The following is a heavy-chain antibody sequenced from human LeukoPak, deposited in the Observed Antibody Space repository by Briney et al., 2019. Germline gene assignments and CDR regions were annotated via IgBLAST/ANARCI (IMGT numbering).Heavy chain of an antibody. V-gene: IGHV1-2*02. CDR2: INPNSGGT. J-gene: IGHJ6*03. D-gene: IGHD6-19*01. CDR3: ARANPGPIAVAARGPYYYYYMDV. Sequence: ASVKVSCKASGYTFTGYYMHWVRQAPGQGLEWMGWINPNSGGTNYAQKFQGRVTMTRDTSISTAYMELSRLRSDDTAVYYCARANPGPIAVAARGPYYYYYMDVWGKGTTVTVSS. CDR1: GYTFTGYY.